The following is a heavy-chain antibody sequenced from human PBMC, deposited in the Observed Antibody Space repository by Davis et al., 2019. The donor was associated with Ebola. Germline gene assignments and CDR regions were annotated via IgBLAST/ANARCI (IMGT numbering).Heavy chain of an antibody. Sequence: SGPTLVKPTETLTLTCTVSGFSLTNARMGVGWIRQPPGKALEWLALIYWDDDKRYSPSLKSRLTITKDTSKNQVVLTMTNMDPVDTATYYCAHAYYYDSSGYRQTLDAFDIWGQGTMVTVSS. CDR1: GFSLTNARMG. CDR2: IYWDDDK. CDR3: AHAYYYDSSGYRQTLDAFDI. J-gene: IGHJ3*02. D-gene: IGHD3-22*01. V-gene: IGHV2-5*02.